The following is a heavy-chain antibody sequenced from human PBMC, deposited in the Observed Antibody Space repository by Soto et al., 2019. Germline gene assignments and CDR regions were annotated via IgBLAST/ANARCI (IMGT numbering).Heavy chain of an antibody. J-gene: IGHJ5*02. V-gene: IGHV3-11*01. CDR1: GFRFSHYY. D-gene: IGHD2-2*01. CDR2: ISSNSTAF. Sequence: NLLESGGGLVKPGGSLRLSCEASGFRFSHYYMSWIRRGPEKRLELVAYISSNSTAFYYADSVKGRFTISKDDAKKSVYLQMTSVTSDDTAIYYCATGDWSRTNNFDTWGQGTLVIVSA. CDR3: ATGDWSRTNNFDT.